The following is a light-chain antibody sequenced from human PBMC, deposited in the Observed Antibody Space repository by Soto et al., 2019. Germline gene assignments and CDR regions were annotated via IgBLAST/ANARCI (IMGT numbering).Light chain of an antibody. V-gene: IGLV1-40*01. CDR1: SSNIGAGYD. CDR2: GNT. Sequence: QSVLTQPPSVSGAPGQRVTISCTGSSSNIGAGYDVHWYQQLPGRAPKLLIYGNTNRPSGVPDRFSGSKSGTSASLAITGLQAEDEAYYYRLSFDSSRSVVFGGGTKLTVL. J-gene: IGLJ2*01. CDR3: LSFDSSRSVV.